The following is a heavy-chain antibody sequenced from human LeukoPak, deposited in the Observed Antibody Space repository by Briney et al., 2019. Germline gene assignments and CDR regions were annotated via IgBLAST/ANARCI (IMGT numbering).Heavy chain of an antibody. CDR3: AKDPPSY. J-gene: IGHJ4*02. Sequence: PGGSLRLSCAASGFTFSSYGMHWVRQAPGKGLEWVAVIWYDGSNKYYADSVKGRFTIPRDNSKSTLYLQMNSLRAEDTAVYYCAKDPPSYWGQGTLVTVSS. CDR2: IWYDGSNK. V-gene: IGHV3-33*06. CDR1: GFTFSSYG.